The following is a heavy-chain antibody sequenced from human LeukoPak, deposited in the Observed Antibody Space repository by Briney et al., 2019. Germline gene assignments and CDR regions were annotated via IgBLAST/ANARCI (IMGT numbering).Heavy chain of an antibody. CDR2: MHYSGST. CDR1: GGSISSGLYY. D-gene: IGHD1-26*01. J-gene: IGHJ4*02. Sequence: SETLSLTCSVSGGSISSGLYYWSWIRQPPGQGLEWIVSMHYSGSTYYNPSLKSRVTISVDTSKNQYSLRLLSVTAADTSVYYCAKNDRGRPADYWGQGTLVTVSS. CDR3: AKNDRGRPADY. V-gene: IGHV4-39*01.